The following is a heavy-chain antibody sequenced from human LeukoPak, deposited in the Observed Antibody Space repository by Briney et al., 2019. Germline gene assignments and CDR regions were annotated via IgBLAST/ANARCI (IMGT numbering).Heavy chain of an antibody. CDR3: ARDHVAVAGTGFDY. J-gene: IGHJ4*02. CDR2: VFHSGNT. D-gene: IGHD6-19*01. CDR1: GGSISSYY. V-gene: IGHV4-38-2*02. Sequence: PSETLSLTCTVSGGSISSYYWSWIRQPPGKGLEWVGSVFHSGNTYYNPSLKSRLTISADTSKNQFSLKLSSVTAADTAVYYCARDHVAVAGTGFDYWGQGTLVTVSS.